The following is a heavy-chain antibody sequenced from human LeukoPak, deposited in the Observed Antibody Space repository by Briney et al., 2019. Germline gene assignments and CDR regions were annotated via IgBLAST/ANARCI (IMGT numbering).Heavy chain of an antibody. D-gene: IGHD3-10*01. CDR1: GYTFTSYY. V-gene: IGHV1-2*02. Sequence: ASVKVSCKTSGYTFTSYYIHWLRQAPGQRFEWMGWSDPKSGATKYEHFQGRVTMTRDTSISTAYMELSRLTSDDTAVYYCARDPLILLWFGEFPGWFDPWGQGTLVTVSS. CDR3: ARDPLILLWFGEFPGWFDP. CDR2: SDPKSGAT. J-gene: IGHJ5*02.